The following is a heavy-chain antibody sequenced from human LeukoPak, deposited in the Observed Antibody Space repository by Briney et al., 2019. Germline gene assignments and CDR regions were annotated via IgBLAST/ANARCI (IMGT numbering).Heavy chain of an antibody. D-gene: IGHD3-10*01. Sequence: PGGSLRRSCAASGFTFRSYSMNWVRQAPGKGLEWVSSISSSSSSYIYYADSVKGRFTISRDDAKNSLYLQMNSLRAEDTAVYYCGSKYYYDAFDIWGQGTMVTVSS. V-gene: IGHV3-21*01. CDR3: GSKYYYDAFDI. J-gene: IGHJ3*02. CDR1: GFTFRSYS. CDR2: ISSSSSSYI.